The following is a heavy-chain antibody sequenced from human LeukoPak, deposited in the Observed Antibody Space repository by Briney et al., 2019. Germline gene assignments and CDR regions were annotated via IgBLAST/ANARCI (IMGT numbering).Heavy chain of an antibody. J-gene: IGHJ4*02. D-gene: IGHD3-10*01. CDR1: GFTFSSYS. Sequence: GGSLRLSCAASGFTFSSYSMNWVRQAPGEGLGWVSSISSSSSNIYYADSMKGRFTISRDNAKNSLYLQMNSLRAEDTAVYYCARETTYGHIDYWGQGTLVTVSS. V-gene: IGHV3-21*01. CDR3: ARETTYGHIDY. CDR2: ISSSSSNI.